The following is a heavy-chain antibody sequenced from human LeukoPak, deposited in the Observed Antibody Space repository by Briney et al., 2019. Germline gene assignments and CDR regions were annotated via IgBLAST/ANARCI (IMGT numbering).Heavy chain of an antibody. J-gene: IGHJ4*02. D-gene: IGHD2-15*01. CDR1: GGSISSSSYY. CDR2: IYYSGST. Sequence: PWETLSLTCTVSGGSISSSSYYWGWIRQPPGKGLEWIGGIYYSGSTYYNPSLKSRVTISVDTPKNQFSLKLSSVTAADTALYYCARHEDIVTPFDYWGQGTLVTVSS. V-gene: IGHV4-39*01. CDR3: ARHEDIVTPFDY.